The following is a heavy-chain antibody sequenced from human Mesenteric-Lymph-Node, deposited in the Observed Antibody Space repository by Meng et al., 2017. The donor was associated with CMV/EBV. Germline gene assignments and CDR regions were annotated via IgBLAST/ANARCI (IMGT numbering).Heavy chain of an antibody. V-gene: IGHV3-30*04. J-gene: IGHJ3*02. CDR1: GFTFSSYA. CDR3: ARDPYISSGGAFDI. Sequence: GGSLILSCAASGFTFSSYAMHWVRQAPGKGLEWVAVISYDGSNKYYADSVKGRFTISRDNSKNTLYLQMNSLRAEDTAVYYCARDPYISSGGAFDIWGQGTMVTVSS. D-gene: IGHD6-6*01. CDR2: ISYDGSNK.